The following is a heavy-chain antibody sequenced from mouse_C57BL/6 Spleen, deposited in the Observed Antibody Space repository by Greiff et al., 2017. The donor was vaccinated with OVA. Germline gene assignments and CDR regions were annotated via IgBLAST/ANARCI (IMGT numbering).Heavy chain of an antibody. Sequence: EVKVEESGGGLVQPGGSMKLSCVASGFTFSNYWMNWVRQSPEKGLEWVAQIRLKSDNYATHYAESVKGRFTISRDDSKSSVYLQMNNLRAEDTGIYYCTGSAYYKDYWGQGTTLTVSS. D-gene: IGHD2-12*01. CDR1: GFTFSNYW. CDR2: IRLKSDNYAT. CDR3: TGSAYYKDY. V-gene: IGHV6-3*01. J-gene: IGHJ2*01.